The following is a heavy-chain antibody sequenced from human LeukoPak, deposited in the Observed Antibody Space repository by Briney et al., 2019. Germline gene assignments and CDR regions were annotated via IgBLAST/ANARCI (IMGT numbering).Heavy chain of an antibody. V-gene: IGHV4-61*02. J-gene: IGHJ4*02. Sequence: SETLSLTCTVSGGSISSGSYYWSWIRQPAGKGLEWIGRIYTSGSTNYNPSLKSRVTISVDTSKNQFSLKLSSVTAADTAVYYCASVGDYDHSIDYWGQGTLVTVSS. CDR3: ASVGDYDHSIDY. CDR2: IYTSGST. CDR1: GGSISSGSYY. D-gene: IGHD3-16*01.